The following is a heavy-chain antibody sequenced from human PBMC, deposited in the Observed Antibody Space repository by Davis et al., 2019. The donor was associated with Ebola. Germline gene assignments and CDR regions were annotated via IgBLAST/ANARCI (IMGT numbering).Heavy chain of an antibody. D-gene: IGHD6-19*01. J-gene: IGHJ5*02. V-gene: IGHV4-39*07. CDR3: ARGAVAGEIYNWFDP. Sequence: SETLSLTCTVSGASISNTDGYFWAWIRQPPGKGLEWIGSIFYSWTPYYNPSLKGRVTISVDTSKNQFSLNLRSVTAADTAVYYCARGAVAGEIYNWFDPWGQGTLVTVSS. CDR1: GASISNTDGYF. CDR2: IFYSWTP.